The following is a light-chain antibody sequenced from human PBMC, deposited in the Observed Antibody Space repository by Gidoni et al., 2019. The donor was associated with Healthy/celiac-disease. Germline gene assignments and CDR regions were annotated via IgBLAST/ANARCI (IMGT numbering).Light chain of an antibody. Sequence: QSVLTQTPSASGTPGQRVTISCSGSSSNIGSNTVNWYQQHPGTAPTLLIYSNNQRPSGVPDRFSGSKSGTSASLAISGLQSEDEADYYCAAWDDSLNGVFGGGTKLTVL. J-gene: IGLJ3*02. V-gene: IGLV1-44*01. CDR1: SSNIGSNT. CDR2: SNN. CDR3: AAWDDSLNGV.